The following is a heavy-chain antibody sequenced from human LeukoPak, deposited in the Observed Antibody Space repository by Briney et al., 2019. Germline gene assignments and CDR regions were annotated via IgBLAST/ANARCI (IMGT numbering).Heavy chain of an antibody. J-gene: IGHJ4*02. CDR1: GFTFSSYS. CDR2: ISYDGSHK. V-gene: IGHV3-30*19. D-gene: IGHD2-8*02. Sequence: GGSLRLSCTAPGFTFSSYSMHWVRQTPGKGLEWVAVISYDGSHKYYADSVKGRFTISRDNSKNTVYLQISILRPEDTAIFYCAGDPNRPVDPGGDYLDYWGQGTLVTVSS. CDR3: AGDPNRPVDPGGDYLDY.